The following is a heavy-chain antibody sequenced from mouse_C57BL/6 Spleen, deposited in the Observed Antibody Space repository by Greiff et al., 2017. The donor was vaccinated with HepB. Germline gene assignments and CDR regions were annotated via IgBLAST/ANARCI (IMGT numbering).Heavy chain of an antibody. CDR2: IYPSDSET. J-gene: IGHJ3*01. D-gene: IGHD1-1*01. Sequence: QVQLQQPGAELVRPGSSVKLSCKASGYTFTSYWMDWVKQRPGQGLEWIGNIYPSDSETHYNQKFKDKATLTVDKSSSTAYMQLSSLTSEDSAVYYGASHYYGSSQFAYWGQGTLVTVSA. CDR1: GYTFTSYW. V-gene: IGHV1-61*01. CDR3: ASHYYGSSQFAY.